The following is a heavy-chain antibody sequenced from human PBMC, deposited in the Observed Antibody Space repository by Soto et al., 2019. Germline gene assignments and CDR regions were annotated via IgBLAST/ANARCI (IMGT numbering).Heavy chain of an antibody. V-gene: IGHV3-48*04. CDR1: GFTFSSYS. J-gene: IGHJ4*02. Sequence: GGSLRLSCAASGFTFSSYSMNWVRQAPGKGLEWVSYISSSSSTIYYADSVKGRFTISRDNAKNTLYLQMNSLRAEDTAVYYCASGGSSLNFDSWGQGTLVTVSS. CDR3: ASGGSSLNFDS. D-gene: IGHD6-6*01. CDR2: ISSSSSTI.